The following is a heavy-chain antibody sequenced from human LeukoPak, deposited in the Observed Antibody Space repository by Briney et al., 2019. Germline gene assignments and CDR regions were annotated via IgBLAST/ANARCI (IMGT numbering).Heavy chain of an antibody. CDR3: ARDAGYGSSWYFHYGMDV. V-gene: IGHV1-2*02. D-gene: IGHD6-13*01. Sequence: ASMKVSCKASGYTFTGYYMHWVRQAPGQGLEWMGWINPNSGGTNYAQKFQGRVTMTRDTSISTAYMELSRLRSDDTAVYYCARDAGYGSSWYFHYGMDVWGQGTTVTVSS. CDR1: GYTFTGYY. CDR2: INPNSGGT. J-gene: IGHJ6*02.